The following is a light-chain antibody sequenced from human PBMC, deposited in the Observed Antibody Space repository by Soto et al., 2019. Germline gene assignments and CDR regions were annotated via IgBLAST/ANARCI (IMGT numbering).Light chain of an antibody. V-gene: IGKV1-39*01. Sequence: DIQMTQSPSSLSASVGDRVTITCRASQSISSYLNWYQQKPGKAPKLLIYAASSLQSGVPSRFSGSGSATDLILTISSLQPEDFATYYCQQSYKTPRTFGQGTKVEIK. CDR1: QSISSY. CDR3: QQSYKTPRT. CDR2: AAS. J-gene: IGKJ1*01.